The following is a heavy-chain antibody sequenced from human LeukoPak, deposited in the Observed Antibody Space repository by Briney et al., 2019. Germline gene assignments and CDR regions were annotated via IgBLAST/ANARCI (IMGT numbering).Heavy chain of an antibody. Sequence: EASETLSLTCTVSGGSISSYYWSWIRQPAGKGLEWIGRIYTSGSTNYNPSLKSRVPMPEDTSKTQFSLKRSSVTAADTAVYYCARGDSSGWYYFDYWGQGTLVTVSS. CDR3: ARGDSSGWYYFDY. J-gene: IGHJ4*02. D-gene: IGHD6-19*01. CDR2: IYTSGST. V-gene: IGHV4-4*07. CDR1: GGSISSYY.